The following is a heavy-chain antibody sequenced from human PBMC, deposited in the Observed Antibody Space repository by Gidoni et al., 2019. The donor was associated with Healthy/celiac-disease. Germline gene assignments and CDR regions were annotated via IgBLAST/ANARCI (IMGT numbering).Heavy chain of an antibody. CDR1: GGTFSSYA. CDR2: IIHIFGTA. D-gene: IGHD3-16*01. V-gene: IGHV1-69*01. Sequence: QVQLVQSGAEVQNPGSSVMVSFKASGGTFSSYAISWVRQAPGQGLEWMGGIIHIFGTANYAQKFQGRVTITADESTSTAYMELSSLRAEDTAVYYCARVPPRGGGYWGQGTLVTVSS. CDR3: ARVPPRGGGY. J-gene: IGHJ4*02.